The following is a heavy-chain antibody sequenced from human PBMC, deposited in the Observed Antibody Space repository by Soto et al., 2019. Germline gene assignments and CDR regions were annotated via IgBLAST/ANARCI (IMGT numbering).Heavy chain of an antibody. Sequence: SETLSLTCTVSGGSISSSSYYWDWLRQPPGKGLEWIGSIYYRGSTYYNPTLKSRVTISVPTSQNQFSLKLSSVTAAATAVYYCARQATLLLDRMAGYYIGWFDPWGQGTLVTVSS. CDR2: IYYRGST. D-gene: IGHD3-9*01. V-gene: IGHV4-39*01. CDR3: ARQATLLLDRMAGYYIGWFDP. J-gene: IGHJ5*02. CDR1: GGSISSSSYY.